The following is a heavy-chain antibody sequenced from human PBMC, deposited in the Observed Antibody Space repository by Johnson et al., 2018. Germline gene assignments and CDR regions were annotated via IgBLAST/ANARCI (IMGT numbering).Heavy chain of an antibody. CDR1: GFTFSSYG. D-gene: IGHD2-21*01. CDR2: IWYDGSNK. Sequence: VQLVQSGGGVVQPGRSLRLSCAASGFTFSSYGMHWVRQAPGKGLEWVAVIWYDGSNKYYADSVKGRFTISRDNSKNTMYLQMNSLRAEDTAVYYCAREARAYARGSDAFDIWGQGTMGTVSS. J-gene: IGHJ3*02. V-gene: IGHV3-33*01. CDR3: AREARAYARGSDAFDI.